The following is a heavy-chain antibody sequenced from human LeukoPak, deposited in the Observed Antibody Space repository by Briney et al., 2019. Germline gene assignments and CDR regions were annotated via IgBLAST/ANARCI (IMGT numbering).Heavy chain of an antibody. V-gene: IGHV1-69*13. CDR1: GGTFSSYA. CDR3: ARALEWPSNWFDP. J-gene: IGHJ5*02. CDR2: IIPIFSTA. Sequence: SVKVSCTASGGTFSSYAISWVRQAPGQGLEWMGGIIPIFSTANYAQKFQGRVTITADESTSTAYMELSSLRSEDTAVYYCARALEWPSNWFDPWGQGTLVTVSS. D-gene: IGHD3-3*01.